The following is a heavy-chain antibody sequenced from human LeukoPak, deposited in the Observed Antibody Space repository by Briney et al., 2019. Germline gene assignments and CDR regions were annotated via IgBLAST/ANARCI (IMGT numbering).Heavy chain of an antibody. CDR1: GGSISSYY. V-gene: IGHV4-59*01. Sequence: SETLSLTCTVSGGSISSYYWSWIRQPPGKGLEWIGYIYYSGGTNYNPSLKSRVTISVDTSKNQFSLKLSSVTAADTAVYYCAGDPAVAGSSYYGMDVWGKGTTVTVSS. CDR3: AGDPAVAGSSYYGMDV. J-gene: IGHJ6*04. CDR2: IYYSGGT. D-gene: IGHD6-19*01.